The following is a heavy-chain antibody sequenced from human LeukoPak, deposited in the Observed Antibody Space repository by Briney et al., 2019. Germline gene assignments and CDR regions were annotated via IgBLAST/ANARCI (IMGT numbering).Heavy chain of an antibody. CDR2: IIPILGIA. V-gene: IGHV1-69*04. Sequence: GASVKVSCKASGGTFSSYAISWVRQAPGQGLEWMGRIIPILGIANYAQKFQGRVTITADKSTSTAYMELSSLRAEDTAVYYCARDNRVAGTKRPQGWFDPWGQGTLVTVSS. CDR1: GGTFSSYA. CDR3: ARDNRVAGTKRPQGWFDP. J-gene: IGHJ5*02. D-gene: IGHD6-19*01.